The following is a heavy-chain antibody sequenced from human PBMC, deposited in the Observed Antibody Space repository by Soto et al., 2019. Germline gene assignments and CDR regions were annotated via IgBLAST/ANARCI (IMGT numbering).Heavy chain of an antibody. V-gene: IGHV1-69*02. Sequence: QVQLVQSGAEVKKPGSSVKVSCEASGGTLNSNTITWVRQAPGQRLEWVGKITPILGVTTYAQRFQGRVTTTADKSTSTVYMDLSGLRSKDSAVYYCARWNEVAIIKETPYYYYGMDVRGQGTTVTVSS. J-gene: IGHJ6*02. CDR1: GGTLNSNT. CDR3: ARWNEVAIIKETPYYYYGMDV. D-gene: IGHD5-12*01. CDR2: ITPILGVT.